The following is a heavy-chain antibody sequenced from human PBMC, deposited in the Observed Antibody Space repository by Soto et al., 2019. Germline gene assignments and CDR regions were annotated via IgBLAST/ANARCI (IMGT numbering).Heavy chain of an antibody. J-gene: IGHJ4*02. CDR3: ARDRRHYYDSSFEY. Sequence: EVLAVTGTVAGKSMSNYYWCWIGQPPGKGLEWIGYIYYSGSTNYNPSLKSRVTISGDTSKNQFSLKLRSVTAAYTAVYYCARDRRHYYDSSFEYWGQGSLVTISS. D-gene: IGHD3-22*01. CDR2: IYYSGST. CDR1: GKSMSNYY. V-gene: IGHV4-59*01.